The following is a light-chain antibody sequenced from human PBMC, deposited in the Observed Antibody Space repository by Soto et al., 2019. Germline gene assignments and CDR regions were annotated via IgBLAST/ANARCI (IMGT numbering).Light chain of an antibody. Sequence: QSVLTQPASVSGSPGQTITISCTGTSSDIGNYNYVSWYHQHPGKAPKLMIFDDSNRPSGVANRFSGSKSGNTASLTISGLQTDDEDDYCCSSYTSNSTPYVFGTGTKVTVL. V-gene: IGLV2-14*01. J-gene: IGLJ1*01. CDR3: SSYTSNSTPYV. CDR2: DDS. CDR1: SSDIGNYNY.